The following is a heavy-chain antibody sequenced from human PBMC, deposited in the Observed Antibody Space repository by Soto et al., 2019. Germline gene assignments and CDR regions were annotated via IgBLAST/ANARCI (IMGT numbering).Heavy chain of an antibody. D-gene: IGHD5-18*01. V-gene: IGHV1-69*01. CDR3: ARGGVDTVTFDY. CDR1: GGSLNNYL. J-gene: IGHJ4*02. Sequence: QVQLVQSGAEMKKPGSSVKVSCKASGGSLNNYLITWVRQAPGRGLEWLGEIVPLSGATNSAQKFQGRVTITADDSTKTAYMELRSLRPEDTAMYFCARGGVDTVTFDYWGQGTLVTVSS. CDR2: IVPLSGAT.